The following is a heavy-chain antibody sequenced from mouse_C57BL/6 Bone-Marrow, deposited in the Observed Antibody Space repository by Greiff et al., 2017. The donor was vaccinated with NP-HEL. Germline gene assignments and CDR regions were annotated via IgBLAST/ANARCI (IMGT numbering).Heavy chain of an antibody. CDR2: IYPRDGSN. V-gene: IGHV1-78*01. CDR3: ASAYLRHFDY. CDR1: GYTFTDYT. Sequence: QVQLKQSDAELVKPGASVKISCKVSGYTFTDYTIHWMKQRPEQGLEWIGYIYPRDGSNKYNEKIKGKATLNDDKSSSTAYMQLNSLTSEDSAVYFCASAYLRHFDYWGQGTTLTVSS. J-gene: IGHJ2*01. D-gene: IGHD6-5*01.